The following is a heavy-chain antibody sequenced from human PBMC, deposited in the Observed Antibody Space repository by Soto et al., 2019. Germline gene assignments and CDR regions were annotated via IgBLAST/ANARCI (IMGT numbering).Heavy chain of an antibody. V-gene: IGHV4-34*01. CDR3: ARAPKVSGSSQTRPDF. CDR2: ISQSGNT. D-gene: IGHD6-6*01. CDR1: SGSFSGYY. J-gene: IGHJ4*02. Sequence: SETLSLTCSIYSGSFSGYYWSWIRQPPGKVLEWIGEISQSGNTNYSPSLKSRVSISIDTSMKQFSLNLASVSAADTAVYYCARAPKVSGSSQTRPDFWGQGTLVTVSS.